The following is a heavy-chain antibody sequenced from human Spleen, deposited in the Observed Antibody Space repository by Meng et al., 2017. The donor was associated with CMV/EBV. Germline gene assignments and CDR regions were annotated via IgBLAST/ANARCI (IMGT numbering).Heavy chain of an antibody. CDR3: ARASGSTVTFDY. CDR2: IYYSGST. D-gene: IGHD4-17*01. J-gene: IGHJ4*02. CDR1: SDSISSGGYY. V-gene: IGHV4-31*03. Sequence: TVSSDSISSGGYYWTWVRQHPGKGLEWIGYIYYSGSTYYNPSLKSRVTMSLDTSNNQFSLNLSSLTAADTAVYYCARASGSTVTFDYWGQGTLVTVSS.